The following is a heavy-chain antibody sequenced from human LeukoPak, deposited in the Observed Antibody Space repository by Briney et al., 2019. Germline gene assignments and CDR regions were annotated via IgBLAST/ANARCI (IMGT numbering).Heavy chain of an antibody. V-gene: IGHV3-7*01. CDR1: GSTFSSYW. CDR3: ARGRLGGSSWYYFGGGSTLPENSEGYFQH. J-gene: IGHJ1*01. D-gene: IGHD6-13*01. Sequence: PGGSLRLSCAASGSTFSSYWMSWVRQAPGKGLEWVANIKQDGSEKYYVDSVKGRFTISRDNAKNSLYLQMNSLRAEDTAVYYCARGRLGGSSWYYFGGGSTLPENSEGYFQHWGQGTLVTVSS. CDR2: IKQDGSEK.